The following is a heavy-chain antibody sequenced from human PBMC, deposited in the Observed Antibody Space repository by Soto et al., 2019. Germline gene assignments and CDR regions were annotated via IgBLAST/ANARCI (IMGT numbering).Heavy chain of an antibody. CDR1: GFTFSSYG. V-gene: IGHV3-33*06. Sequence: PGGSLRLSCAASGFTFSSYGMHWVRQAPGKGLEWVAVIWYDGSNKYYADSVKGRFTISRDNSKNTLYLQMNSLRATDTDVSYCAKYIEAADYFDYWGQGTLVTVSS. J-gene: IGHJ4*02. CDR3: AKYIEAADYFDY. D-gene: IGHD6-13*01. CDR2: IWYDGSNK.